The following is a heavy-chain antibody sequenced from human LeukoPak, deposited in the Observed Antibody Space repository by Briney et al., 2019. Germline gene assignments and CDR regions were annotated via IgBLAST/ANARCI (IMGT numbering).Heavy chain of an antibody. CDR1: GFTFSSYW. V-gene: IGHV3-7*03. Sequence: GGSLRLSCAASGFTFSSYWMNWARQAPGKGLEWVASINHNGNVNYYVDSVKGRFTISRDNAKNSLYLQMSNLRAEDTAVYYCARDSLDWGQGTLVTVSS. J-gene: IGHJ4*02. D-gene: IGHD3-16*02. CDR2: INHNGNVN. CDR3: ARDSLD.